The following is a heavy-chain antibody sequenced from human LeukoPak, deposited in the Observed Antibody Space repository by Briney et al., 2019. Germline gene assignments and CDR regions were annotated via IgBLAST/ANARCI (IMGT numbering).Heavy chain of an antibody. CDR3: ASSRSGGYKNS. CDR2: ISSSGSYI. CDR1: GFTFSSYS. Sequence: GGSLRLSCAASGFTFSSYSMNWVRQAPGKGLEWVSSISSSGSYIYYADSVKGRFTISRDNAKNSLYLQMSCLRAEDTAVYYCASSRSGGYKNSWGQGTLVTVSS. V-gene: IGHV3-21*01. J-gene: IGHJ4*02. D-gene: IGHD5-24*01.